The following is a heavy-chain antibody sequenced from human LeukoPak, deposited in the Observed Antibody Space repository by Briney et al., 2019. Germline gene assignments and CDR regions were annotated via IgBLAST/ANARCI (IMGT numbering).Heavy chain of an antibody. CDR3: AELSITMIGGV. CDR2: ISSSSSYI. CDR1: GFTFSSYS. J-gene: IGHJ6*04. Sequence: GGSLTLSCAASGFTFSSYSMNWVRQAPGEGLGWVSSISSSSSYIYYADSVQGRFTIYRDNAKNSLYLQMNSLRAEGTAVYYCAELSITMIGGVWGKGTTVTIPS. D-gene: IGHD3-10*02. V-gene: IGHV3-21*01.